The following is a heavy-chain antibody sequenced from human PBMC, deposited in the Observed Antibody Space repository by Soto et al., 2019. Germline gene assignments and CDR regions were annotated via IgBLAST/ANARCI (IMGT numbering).Heavy chain of an antibody. CDR1: GFTFSSYS. CDR3: ARPMSGYNDYASVDY. J-gene: IGHJ4*02. V-gene: IGHV3-21*01. D-gene: IGHD5-12*01. CDR2: ISSSSTYI. Sequence: GGSLRLSCAASGFTFSSYSMNWVRQAPGKGLEWVLSISSSSTYIYYANSVRGRFTISRDNAKNSLYLQMNSLRAEDTAVYYFARPMSGYNDYASVDYWGQGTLVTVSS.